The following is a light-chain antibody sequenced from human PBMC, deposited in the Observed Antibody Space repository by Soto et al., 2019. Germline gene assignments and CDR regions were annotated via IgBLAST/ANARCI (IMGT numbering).Light chain of an antibody. CDR3: HHYDRSPIFT. J-gene: IGKJ3*01. CDR2: GAS. V-gene: IGKV3-20*01. Sequence: EIVLTQSPGTLSLSPGERATLSCRASQSVSYNHVAWYRQKRGQPPKLLIYGASSRATGIPDRFSGRGSGRDFTLTISSLETEDFATYYGHHYDRSPIFTFGPGTKVDI. CDR1: QSVSYNH.